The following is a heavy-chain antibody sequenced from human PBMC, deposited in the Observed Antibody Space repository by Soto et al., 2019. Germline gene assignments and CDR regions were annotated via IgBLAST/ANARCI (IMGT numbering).Heavy chain of an antibody. CDR1: GFTFSSYW. D-gene: IGHD2-8*01. Sequence: EVQLVESGGGLVQPGGSLRLSCAASGFTFSSYWMSWVRQAPGKGLEWVANIKQDGSEKYYVDSVKGRFTISRDNAKNSLYLQMNSLRAEDTAVYYCARTRSRFVLKIGGGMDVWGQGTTVTVSS. V-gene: IGHV3-7*01. CDR3: ARTRSRFVLKIGGGMDV. CDR2: IKQDGSEK. J-gene: IGHJ6*02.